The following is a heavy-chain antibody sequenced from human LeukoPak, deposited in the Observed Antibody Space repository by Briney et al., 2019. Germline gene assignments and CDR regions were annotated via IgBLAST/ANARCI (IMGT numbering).Heavy chain of an antibody. V-gene: IGHV3-30*03. D-gene: IGHD3-22*01. CDR2: ISYDGSNK. Sequence: GGSLRLSCAASGFTFSNYGMHWVRQAPGKGLEWVAVISYDGSNKYYADSVKGRFTISRDNSKNTLYLQMNSLRAEDTAVYYCARDIPYYYDSSGYHFDYWGQGTLVTVSS. J-gene: IGHJ4*02. CDR1: GFTFSNYG. CDR3: ARDIPYYYDSSGYHFDY.